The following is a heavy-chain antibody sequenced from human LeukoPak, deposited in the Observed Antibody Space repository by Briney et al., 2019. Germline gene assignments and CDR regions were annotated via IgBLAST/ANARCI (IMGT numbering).Heavy chain of an antibody. V-gene: IGHV3-23*01. Sequence: PGGSLRLSCSASGFTFSSYAISWVRQAPGKGLEWVSLITGSGGGTYYADSVKGRFTISRDNSKNTVYLQMNSLRAEDSAVYYCAKDRSMTTVVTPFGYWGQGTLVTVSS. CDR3: AKDRSMTTVVTPFGY. J-gene: IGHJ4*02. CDR2: ITGSGGGT. D-gene: IGHD4-23*01. CDR1: GFTFSSYA.